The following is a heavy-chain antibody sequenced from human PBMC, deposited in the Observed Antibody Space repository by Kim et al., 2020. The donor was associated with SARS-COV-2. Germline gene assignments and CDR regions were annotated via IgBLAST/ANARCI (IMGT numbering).Heavy chain of an antibody. D-gene: IGHD3-3*01. V-gene: IGHV3-23*01. J-gene: IGHJ4*02. CDR3: AKEPYYDFWGGYYFDY. Sequence: SVKGRFTIARDNSKNTLDLQMTSRRAEDTAVYYCAKEPYYDFWGGYYFDYWGQGTLVTVSS.